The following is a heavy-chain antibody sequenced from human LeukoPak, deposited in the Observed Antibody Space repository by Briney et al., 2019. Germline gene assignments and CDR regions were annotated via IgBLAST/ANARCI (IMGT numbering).Heavy chain of an antibody. J-gene: IGHJ3*02. CDR3: ASLNYDILTGYYRAFDI. Sequence: SAKVSCKASGGTFSSYAISWVRQAPGQGLEWMGGIIPIFGTANYAQKFQGRVTITADESTSTAYMEPSSLRSEDTAVYYCASLNYDILTGYYRAFDIWGQGTMVTVSS. CDR2: IIPIFGTA. V-gene: IGHV1-69*01. D-gene: IGHD3-9*01. CDR1: GGTFSSYA.